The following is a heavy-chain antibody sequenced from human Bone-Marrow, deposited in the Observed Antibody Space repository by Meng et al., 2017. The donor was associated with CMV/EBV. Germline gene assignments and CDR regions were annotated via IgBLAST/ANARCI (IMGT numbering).Heavy chain of an antibody. Sequence: SETLSLTCAVSGGSISSSNWWSWVRQPPGKGLEWIGEIYHSGSTNYNPSLKSRVAISVDKSKNQFSLKLSSVTAADTAVYYCARTDPMYYDFWSGYLIFDYWGQRTLVTVSS. CDR3: ARTDPMYYDFWSGYLIFDY. CDR1: GGSISSSNW. V-gene: IGHV4-4*02. J-gene: IGHJ4*02. D-gene: IGHD3-3*01. CDR2: IYHSGST.